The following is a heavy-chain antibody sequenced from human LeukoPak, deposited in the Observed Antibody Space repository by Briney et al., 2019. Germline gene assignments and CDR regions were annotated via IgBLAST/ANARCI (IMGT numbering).Heavy chain of an antibody. CDR1: GYSFPIYW. CDR3: ARQSWDCSSTSCYNDY. CDR2: IYPGDSDT. Sequence: GGSLKISCKGSGYSFPIYWIGWVRQLPGKGLEWMGIIYPGDSDTRYSPSFQGHVTISADKSTSTAYLQWSSLKASDTAIYYCARQSWDCSSTSCYNDYWRQGTLVTVSS. J-gene: IGHJ4*02. D-gene: IGHD2-2*02. V-gene: IGHV5-51*01.